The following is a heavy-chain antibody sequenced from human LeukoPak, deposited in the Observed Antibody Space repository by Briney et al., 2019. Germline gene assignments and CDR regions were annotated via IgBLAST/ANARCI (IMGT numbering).Heavy chain of an antibody. Sequence: ASVKVSCKASGYTFTCYYMHWVRQAPGQGLEWMGWISPNSGGTNYAQKFQGRVTMTRDTSISTAYMELSRLRSDDTAVYYCARGIVVVPDARNCYMDVWGEGTTVTVSS. CDR2: ISPNSGGT. CDR3: ARGIVVVPDARNCYMDV. CDR1: GYTFTCYY. J-gene: IGHJ6*03. V-gene: IGHV1-2*02. D-gene: IGHD2-2*01.